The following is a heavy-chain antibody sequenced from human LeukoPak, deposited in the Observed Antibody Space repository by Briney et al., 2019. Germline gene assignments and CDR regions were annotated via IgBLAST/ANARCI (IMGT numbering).Heavy chain of an antibody. J-gene: IGHJ5*02. CDR1: GYTFTGYY. CDR2: LNPHSGGT. D-gene: IGHD5-24*01. V-gene: IGHV1-2*02. CDR3: ARHPSGRGWLQQGGWFDP. Sequence: ASVKVSCKASGYTFTGYYMHWVRQAPGQGLEWMGWLNPHSGGTNYAQKFQGRVTMTRDTSISTAYMDLSRLRSDDTAVYYCARHPSGRGWLQQGGWFDPWGQGTLVTVSS.